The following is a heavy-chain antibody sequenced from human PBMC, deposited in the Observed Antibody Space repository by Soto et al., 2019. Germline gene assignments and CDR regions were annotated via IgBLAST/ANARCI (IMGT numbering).Heavy chain of an antibody. CDR1: GFSLSSYQ. CDR3: ARFDYDSGYYYGMDV. V-gene: IGHV3-48*03. J-gene: IGHJ6*02. CDR2: ISSSDSTI. Sequence: EVQLVESGGGLVQPGGSLRLSCAASGFSLSSYQMNWVRQAPGKGLEWILYISSSDSTIFYADSVKGRFTVSRDNANNSLYLQMNSLRADDTAVYYCARFDYDSGYYYGMDVWGQGTTVTVSS. D-gene: IGHD4-17*01.